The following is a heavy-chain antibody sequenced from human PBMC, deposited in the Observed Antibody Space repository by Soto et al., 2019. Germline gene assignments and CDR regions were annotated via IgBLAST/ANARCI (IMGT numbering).Heavy chain of an antibody. Sequence: SETLSLTCSVSGGSIGHYYWNWIRQSPGKGLEWIGIVYFSGTTYNPSLRRRVTISVDTSKSQFSLNLTSVSAADTAVYYCARQSSGDFDFWGQGVLVTVSS. CDR1: GGSIGHYY. CDR2: VYFSGT. CDR3: ARQSSGDFDF. D-gene: IGHD4-17*01. J-gene: IGHJ4*02. V-gene: IGHV4-59*08.